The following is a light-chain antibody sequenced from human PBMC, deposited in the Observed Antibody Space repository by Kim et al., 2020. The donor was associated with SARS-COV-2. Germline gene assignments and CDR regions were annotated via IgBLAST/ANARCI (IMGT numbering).Light chain of an antibody. CDR1: QSVSSN. J-gene: IGKJ5*01. V-gene: IGKV3-15*01. CDR2: GAF. CDR3: QQYNNWPPIT. Sequence: EIVMTQSPATLSVSPGERATLSCRASQSVSSNLAWYQQQPGQAPSLLIYGAFTRATDIPDRFSGRGSGIEFTLTIHSLQSEDSAVYYCQQYNNWPPITFGQGTRLEIK.